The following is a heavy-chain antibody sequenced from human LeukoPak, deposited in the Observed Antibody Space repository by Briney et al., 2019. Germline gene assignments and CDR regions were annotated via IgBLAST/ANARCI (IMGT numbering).Heavy chain of an antibody. Sequence: GGSLRLSCAASGFTFSSYAMHWVRQAPGKGLEWVAVISYDGSNKYYADSVKGRFTISRDNSKNTLYLQMNSLRAEDTAVYYCARDYDSSGYGYYYMDVWGKGTTVTVSS. CDR1: GFTFSSYA. V-gene: IGHV3-30-3*01. CDR2: ISYDGSNK. J-gene: IGHJ6*03. CDR3: ARDYDSSGYGYYYMDV. D-gene: IGHD3-22*01.